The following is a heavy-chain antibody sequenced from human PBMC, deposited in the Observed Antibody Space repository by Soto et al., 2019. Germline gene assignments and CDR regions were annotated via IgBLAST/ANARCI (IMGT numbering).Heavy chain of an antibody. CDR2: IIPIFGTA. Sequence: ASVKVSCKASGGTFSSYAISWVRQAPGQGLEWMGGIIPIFGTANYAQKFQGRVTITADESTSTAYMELSSLRSEDTAVYYCASGNSGYYTVGFDYWGQGTLVTVSS. J-gene: IGHJ4*02. CDR3: ASGNSGYYTVGFDY. V-gene: IGHV1-69*13. D-gene: IGHD5-12*01. CDR1: GGTFSSYA.